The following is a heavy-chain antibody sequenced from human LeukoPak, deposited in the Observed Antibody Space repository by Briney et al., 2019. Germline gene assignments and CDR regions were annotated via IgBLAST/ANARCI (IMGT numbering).Heavy chain of an antibody. Sequence: SETLSLTCAVYGGSFSGYYWSWIRQPPGKGLEWIGEINHSGSTNYNPSLKSRVTISVDTSKNQFSLKLSSVTAADTAVYYCAAAYYYYMDVWGKGTTVTISS. J-gene: IGHJ6*03. CDR2: INHSGST. D-gene: IGHD6-25*01. CDR3: AAAYYYYMDV. V-gene: IGHV4-34*01. CDR1: GGSFSGYY.